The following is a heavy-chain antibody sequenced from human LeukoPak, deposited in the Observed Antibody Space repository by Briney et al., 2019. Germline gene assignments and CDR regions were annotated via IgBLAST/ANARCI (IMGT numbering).Heavy chain of an antibody. CDR2: LNPNSGDT. CDR3: ARDREYGTGSYYRGCFDY. V-gene: IGHV1-2*02. Sequence: GASVKVSCKASGYTFTDYYIHWVRQAPGQGLEWMGWLNPNSGDTNHAQIFQGRVTMTRDTSISTAYMDLGSLGSDDTAVYYCARDREYGTGSYYRGCFDYWGQGILVTVSS. CDR1: GYTFTDYY. D-gene: IGHD3-10*01. J-gene: IGHJ4*02.